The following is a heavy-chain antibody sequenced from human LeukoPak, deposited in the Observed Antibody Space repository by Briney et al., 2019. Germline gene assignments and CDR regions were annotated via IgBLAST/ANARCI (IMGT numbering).Heavy chain of an antibody. CDR2: INAGNGNT. Sequence: ASVKVSCKASGYTFTSYAMHWVRQAPGQRLEWMGWINAGNGNTKYSQKFQGRGTITRNTSASTAYMELSSLRSEDTAVYYCARSPYGDGAWYFDLWGRGTLVTVSS. CDR1: GYTFTSYA. D-gene: IGHD4-17*01. J-gene: IGHJ2*01. CDR3: ARSPYGDGAWYFDL. V-gene: IGHV1-3*01.